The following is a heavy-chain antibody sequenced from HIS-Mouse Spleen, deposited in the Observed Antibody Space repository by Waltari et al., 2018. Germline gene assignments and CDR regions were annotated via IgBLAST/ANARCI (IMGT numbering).Heavy chain of an antibody. CDR3: AKDSQPDIVVVVAATDY. V-gene: IGHV3-30*18. J-gene: IGHJ4*02. Sequence: QVQLVESGGGVVQPGRSLRLSCAASGFTFSSYGMHWVCQAAGKGLGGVAVMILNGSNKYYADSVKGRFTISRDNSKNTLYLQMNSLRAEDTAVYYCAKDSQPDIVVVVAATDYWGQGTLVTVSS. D-gene: IGHD2-15*01. CDR1: GFTFSSYG. CDR2: MILNGSNK.